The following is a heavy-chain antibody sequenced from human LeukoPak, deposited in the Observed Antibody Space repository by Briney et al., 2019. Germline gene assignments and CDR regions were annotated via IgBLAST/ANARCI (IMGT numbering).Heavy chain of an antibody. V-gene: IGHV3-66*02. CDR2: IYSGGRT. J-gene: IGHJ4*02. Sequence: GGSLRLSCAASGFTVSSNYMHWVRQAPGKGLEWVSVIYSGGRTYYAESVKGRFTLSRDNSKNTLYLQMNSLRAEDTAVYYCAREIITGPDYWGQGTLVTVSS. CDR3: AREIITGPDY. CDR1: GFTVSSNY. D-gene: IGHD3-22*01.